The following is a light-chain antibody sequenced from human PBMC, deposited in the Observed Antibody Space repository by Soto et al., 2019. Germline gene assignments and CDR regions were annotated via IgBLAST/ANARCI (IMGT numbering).Light chain of an antibody. CDR2: AAS. CDR3: QQFYDYPLT. Sequence: DIQLTQSPSSLSASAGDRATITCRASQDIGNSLAWYHQKPGKAPKLLIYAASNLASGVPSRFSASESGTEFTLTISSLQPEDFATYYCQQFYDYPLTFXGGTKVDI. CDR1: QDIGNS. J-gene: IGKJ4*01. V-gene: IGKV1-9*01.